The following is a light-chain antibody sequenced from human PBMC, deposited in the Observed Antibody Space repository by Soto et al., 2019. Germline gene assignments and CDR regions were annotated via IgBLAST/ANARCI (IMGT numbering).Light chain of an antibody. CDR2: KAS. CDR1: RSISSW. V-gene: IGKV1-5*03. J-gene: IGKJ2*02. Sequence: DIQMTQSPSTLSASVGDRVTITCRASRSISSWLAWYQQKPGKAPHLLIYKASSLESGVPSRFSDSGSGTEFTHAFSSLRPDGCATYDFQQDNSYSCTFDQGTKLEIK. CDR3: QQDNSYSCT.